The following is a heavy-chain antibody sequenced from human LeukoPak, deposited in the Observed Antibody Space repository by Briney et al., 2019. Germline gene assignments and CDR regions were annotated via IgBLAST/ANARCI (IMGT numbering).Heavy chain of an antibody. CDR1: GFTFSSYA. J-gene: IGHJ4*02. D-gene: IGHD3-10*01. CDR2: ISYDGSNK. V-gene: IGHV3-30*04. CDR3: AKTYYHGSGSYSY. Sequence: GGSLRLSCAASGFTFSSYAMHWVRQAPGKGLEWVAVISYDGSNKYYADSVKGRFTISRDNSKNTLYLQMNSLRAEDTAVYYCAKTYYHGSGSYSYWGQGTLVTVSS.